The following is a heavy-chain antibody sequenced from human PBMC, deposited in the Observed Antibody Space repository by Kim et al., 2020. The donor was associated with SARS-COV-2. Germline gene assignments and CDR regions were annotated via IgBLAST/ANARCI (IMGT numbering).Heavy chain of an antibody. V-gene: IGHV3-53*01. CDR2: IYSGGST. D-gene: IGHD3-22*01. J-gene: IGHJ4*02. Sequence: GGSLRLSCAASGFTVSSNYMSWVRQAPGKGLEWVSVIYSGGSTYYADSVKGRFTISRDNSKNTLYLQMNSLRAEDTAVYYCARDRYDSSGYFDYWGQGTLVTVSS. CDR1: GFTVSSNY. CDR3: ARDRYDSSGYFDY.